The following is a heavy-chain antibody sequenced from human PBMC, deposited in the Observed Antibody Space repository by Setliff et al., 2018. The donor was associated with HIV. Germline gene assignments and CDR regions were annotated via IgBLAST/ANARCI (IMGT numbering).Heavy chain of an antibody. Sequence: GASVKVSCKTSGDTFTSYDINWVRQAAGHGLEWMGWMTPYSGNTGYAQKFQGRVSMTRNTSISTAYMELRSLRSDDTAVYYCARGYCSSTSCYGINYFDNWGQGTPVTVSS. D-gene: IGHD2-2*01. CDR3: ARGYCSSTSCYGINYFDN. J-gene: IGHJ4*02. CDR2: MTPYSGNT. V-gene: IGHV1-8*02. CDR1: GDTFTSYD.